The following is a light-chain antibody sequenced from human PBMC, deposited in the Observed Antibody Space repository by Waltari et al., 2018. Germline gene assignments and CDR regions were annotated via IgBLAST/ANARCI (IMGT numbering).Light chain of an antibody. J-gene: IGKJ1*01. Sequence: DIQMTQSPSTLSASVGDRLTITCRASQSLNDWLAWYQQKPGKAPKLLIYKASSLETGVPSRFSGSGSGTEFTLTISSLQPDDFATYYCQHYISYSWTFGQGTKVEIK. CDR3: QHYISYSWT. CDR1: QSLNDW. V-gene: IGKV1-5*03. CDR2: KAS.